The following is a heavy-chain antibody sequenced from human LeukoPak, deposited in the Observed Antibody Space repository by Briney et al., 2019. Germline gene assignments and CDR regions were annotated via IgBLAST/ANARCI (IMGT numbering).Heavy chain of an antibody. J-gene: IGHJ6*02. V-gene: IGHV3-30-3*02. Sequence: GGSLRLSCAASGFTFSSYAMHWVRQAPGKGLEWVAVISYDGSNKYYADSVKGRFTISRDNSKNTLYLQMNSLRAEDTAVYYCAKFWLGVVPDFYYGMDVWGQGTTVTVSS. CDR2: ISYDGSNK. D-gene: IGHD3-3*01. CDR3: AKFWLGVVPDFYYGMDV. CDR1: GFTFSSYA.